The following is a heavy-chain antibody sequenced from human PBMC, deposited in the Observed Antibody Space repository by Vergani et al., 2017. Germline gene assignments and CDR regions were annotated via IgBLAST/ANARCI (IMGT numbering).Heavy chain of an antibody. CDR1: GFSFTTYA. CDR3: ARARKFRFGVVWENWFDP. D-gene: IGHD3-3*01. V-gene: IGHV3-74*02. J-gene: IGHJ5*02. CDR2: MNGDGDTI. Sequence: EVQLLESGGDLVQPGGSLRLSCAASGFSFTTYAMSWVRQVPGKGLVWVSGMNGDGDTISYADSVKGRFTISRDNAKNTLFLQMNSLRAEDTAVYYCARARKFRFGVVWENWFDPWGQGTLVTVSS.